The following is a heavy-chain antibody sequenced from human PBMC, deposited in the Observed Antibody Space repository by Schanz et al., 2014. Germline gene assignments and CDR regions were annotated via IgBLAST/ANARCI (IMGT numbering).Heavy chain of an antibody. CDR3: VSSGSYSSYAF. CDR1: GFPFSDYF. V-gene: IGHV3-11*06. D-gene: IGHD3-10*01. Sequence: QVQLVDSGGGLVKPGGSLRLSCTASGFPFSDYFMAWIRQPPGRGLEWVSYVSRSTPDIYYADSVKGRFTMSRDNAKNSLYLQMNSLRAEDTAVYHCVSSGSYSSYAFWGQGTLVTVSS. CDR2: VSRSTPDI. J-gene: IGHJ4*02.